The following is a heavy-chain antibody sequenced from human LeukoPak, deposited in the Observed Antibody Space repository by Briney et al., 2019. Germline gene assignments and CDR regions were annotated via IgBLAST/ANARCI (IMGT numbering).Heavy chain of an antibody. V-gene: IGHV4-59*08. D-gene: IGHD6-13*01. CDR2: IYYSGST. J-gene: IGHJ1*01. CDR1: GGSISSYY. CDR3: ASSKATAGTSHFQH. Sequence: KSSETLSLTCTVSGGSISSYYWSWIRQPPGKGLEWIGYIYYSGSTNYNPSLKSRVTISVDTSKNQFSLKLSSVTAADTAVYYCASSKATAGTSHFQHWGQGTLVTVSS.